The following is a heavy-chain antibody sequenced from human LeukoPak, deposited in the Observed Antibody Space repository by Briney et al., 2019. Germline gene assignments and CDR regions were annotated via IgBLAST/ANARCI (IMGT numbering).Heavy chain of an antibody. J-gene: IGHJ4*02. Sequence: SETLSLTCTVSGGSISSGGYYWSWIRQHPGKGLEWIGYIYYSGSTYYNPSLKSRVTISVDTSKNQFSLKLSSVTAADTAVYYCAQGDYYDSSGYYDWGQGTLVTVSS. CDR2: IYYSGST. V-gene: IGHV4-31*03. D-gene: IGHD3-22*01. CDR1: GGSISSGGYY. CDR3: AQGDYYDSSGYYD.